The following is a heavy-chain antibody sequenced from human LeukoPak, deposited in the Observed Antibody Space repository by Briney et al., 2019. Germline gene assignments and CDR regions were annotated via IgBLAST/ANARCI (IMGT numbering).Heavy chain of an antibody. CDR1: GGSISSGSYY. V-gene: IGHV4-61*02. CDR3: ARESSTSWGHFGF. D-gene: IGHD2-2*01. Sequence: SETLSLTCTVSGGSISSGSYYWSWIRQPAGKGLEWIGRIYTSGSTNYNPSLKSRVTISVDTSKNQISLKLNSVTAADTAVYFCARESSTSWGHFGFWGQGTLVTVSS. J-gene: IGHJ4*02. CDR2: IYTSGST.